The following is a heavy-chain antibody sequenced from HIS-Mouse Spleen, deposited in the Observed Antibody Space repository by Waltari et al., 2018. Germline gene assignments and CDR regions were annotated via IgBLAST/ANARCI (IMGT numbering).Heavy chain of an antibody. CDR1: GGSISSYY. V-gene: IGHV4-4*07. Sequence: QVQLQESGPGLVKPSETLSLTCTVSGGSISSYYWSWIRQPAGKGLEWIGRIYTSGSTNYNPSLKGRVTMSVETSKNQFSLKLSSVTAADTAVYYCARDFHDFWSGYYGGDKKHDAFDIWGQGTMVTVSS. CDR2: IYTSGST. J-gene: IGHJ3*02. CDR3: ARDFHDFWSGYYGGDKKHDAFDI. D-gene: IGHD3-3*01.